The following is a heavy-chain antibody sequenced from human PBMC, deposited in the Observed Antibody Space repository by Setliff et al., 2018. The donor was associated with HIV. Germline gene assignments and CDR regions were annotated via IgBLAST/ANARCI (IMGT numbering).Heavy chain of an antibody. V-gene: IGHV4-4*07. CDR2: IYTSGST. CDR3: ARLDCSSSSGFVDY. D-gene: IGHD2-2*01. Sequence: PSETLSLTCTVSGVSISNYYWSWIRQPAGKGLEWIGRIYTSGSTNYNPSLKSRVTISVDTSKNQFSLKLSSVTAADTAVYYCARLDCSSSSGFVDYWGQGTLVTVSS. CDR1: GVSISNYY. J-gene: IGHJ4*02.